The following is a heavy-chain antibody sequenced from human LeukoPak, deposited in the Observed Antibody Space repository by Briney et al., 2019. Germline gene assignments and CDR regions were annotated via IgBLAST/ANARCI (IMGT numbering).Heavy chain of an antibody. J-gene: IGHJ6*02. CDR2: IYYSGST. Sequence: SETLSLTCTVSGGSISSSSYYWGWIRQPPGKGLEWIGSIYYSGSTYYNPSLKSRVTISVDTSKNQFSLKLSSVTAADTAVYYCARDLYYGGSGSYYNYYYGMDVWGQGTTVTVFS. CDR3: ARDLYYGGSGSYYNYYYGMDV. CDR1: GGSISSSSYY. V-gene: IGHV4-39*07. D-gene: IGHD3-10*01.